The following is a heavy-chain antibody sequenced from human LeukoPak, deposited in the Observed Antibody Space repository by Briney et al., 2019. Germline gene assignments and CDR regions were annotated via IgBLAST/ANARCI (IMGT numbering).Heavy chain of an antibody. J-gene: IGHJ4*02. CDR1: GFTFSNYA. CDR2: LSYGGDFT. Sequence: GGSLRLSCAASGFTFSNYAMYWVRQAPGKGLEWVSGLSYGGDFTYYADSVKGRFTISRDNSRNTLYLQMNSLRAEDTAVYYCAKDLTRLFEWDYWGQGTLVTVSS. V-gene: IGHV3-23*01. D-gene: IGHD3-10*02. CDR3: AKDLTRLFEWDY.